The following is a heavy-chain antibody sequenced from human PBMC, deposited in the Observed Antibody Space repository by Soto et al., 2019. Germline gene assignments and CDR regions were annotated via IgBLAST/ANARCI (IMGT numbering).Heavy chain of an antibody. J-gene: IGHJ6*02. Sequence: PGESLKIYCKGSGYSFHSYWISWVRQMPGPGLEWMGRFGPRVPYNNYRPSFQGHVANSVDKSVSTAYLQWSSLQASDTAMYDYAREFMIRRNYYYYCMDFWGQGTTVTVSS. V-gene: IGHV5-10-1*01. CDR1: GYSFHSYW. D-gene: IGHD3-16*01. CDR2: FGPRVPYN. CDR3: AREFMIRRNYYYYCMDF.